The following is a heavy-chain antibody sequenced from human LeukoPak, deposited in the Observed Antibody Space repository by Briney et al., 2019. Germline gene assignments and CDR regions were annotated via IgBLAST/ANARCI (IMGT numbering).Heavy chain of an antibody. CDR3: ARAPSDSDWYVFPPKTLYYFDY. CDR2: IKQDGSEK. D-gene: IGHD6-19*01. V-gene: IGHV3-7*03. J-gene: IGHJ4*02. Sequence: GGSLRLSCAASGFTFSSYWMSWVRQAPGKGLEWVANIKQDGSEKYYVDSVKGRFTISRDNAKNSLYLQMNSLRAEDTAVYYCARAPSDSDWYVFPPKTLYYFDYWGQGTLVTVSS. CDR1: GFTFSSYW.